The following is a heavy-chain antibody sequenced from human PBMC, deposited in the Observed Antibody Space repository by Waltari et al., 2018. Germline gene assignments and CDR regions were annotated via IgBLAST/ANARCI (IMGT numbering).Heavy chain of an antibody. CDR1: GFTFSRYW. D-gene: IGHD7-27*01. CDR3: VRDEPGDGLDY. J-gene: IGHJ4*02. V-gene: IGHV3-74*03. CDR2: IESDESRT. Sequence: EVQLVESGGALVPPGGSLRLSCATSGFTFSRYWMHWVRQAPGKGLMWVSHIESDESRTTYAESVKGRFTISRDNAKNTVYLQMNSLRDEDTAVYYCVRDEPGDGLDYWGQGTLVTVSS.